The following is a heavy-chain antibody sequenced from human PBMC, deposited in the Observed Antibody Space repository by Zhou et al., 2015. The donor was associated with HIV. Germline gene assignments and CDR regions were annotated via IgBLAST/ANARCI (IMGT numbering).Heavy chain of an antibody. CDR1: GFTLSNNA. CDR3: CGHGSSSN. Sequence: EVQYGWSRWGXRWSSRGGSLRLSCAASGFTLSNNAMTWVRQAPGKGLEWVLTTDGGGGNSFYAESVRGRFTISTDNSKNTLYLQMNSLRGEDTAVYYCCGHGSSSNCGQGTLVSVSS. J-gene: IGHJ4*02. V-gene: IGHV3-23*04. CDR2: TDGGGGNS. D-gene: IGHD6-13*01.